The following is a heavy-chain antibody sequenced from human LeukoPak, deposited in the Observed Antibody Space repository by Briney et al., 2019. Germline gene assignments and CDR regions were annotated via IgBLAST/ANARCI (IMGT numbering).Heavy chain of an antibody. J-gene: IGHJ4*02. V-gene: IGHV3-33*08. Sequence: GRSLRLSCAPSGFTFSRHGMHWVRQAPGKGLEWVAVIWYDGSNKYYADSVKGRFTISRDNSKNTLYLQMNSLGAEDTAVYYCARDQAIVVVTAMDYWGQGTLVTVSS. D-gene: IGHD2-21*02. CDR2: IWYDGSNK. CDR1: GFTFSRHG. CDR3: ARDQAIVVVTAMDY.